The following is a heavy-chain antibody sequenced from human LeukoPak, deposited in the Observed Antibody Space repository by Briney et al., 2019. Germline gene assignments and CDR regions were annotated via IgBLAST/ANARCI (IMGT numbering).Heavy chain of an antibody. CDR1: GYTFTSYD. Sequence: ASVRVSCRASGYTFTSYDINWVRQATGQGLEWMGWMNPNSGNTGYAQKFQGRVTITRNTSISTAYMELSSLRSEDTAVYYCARNGVDAFDIWGQGTMVTVSS. D-gene: IGHD2-8*01. CDR3: ARNGVDAFDI. V-gene: IGHV1-8*03. J-gene: IGHJ3*02. CDR2: MNPNSGNT.